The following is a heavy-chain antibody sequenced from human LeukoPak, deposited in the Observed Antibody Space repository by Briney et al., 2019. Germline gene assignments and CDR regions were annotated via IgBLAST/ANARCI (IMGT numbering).Heavy chain of an antibody. CDR1: GFTFSSYW. Sequence: GGSLRLSCAVSGFTFSSYWMSWVRQAPGKGLEWVANIKQDGSEKYYVDSVKGRFTISRDNAKNSLYLQMNSLRAEDTAVYYCARESCGGDCSSGDFQHWGQGTLVTVSS. D-gene: IGHD2-21*02. CDR2: IKQDGSEK. CDR3: ARESCGGDCSSGDFQH. J-gene: IGHJ1*01. V-gene: IGHV3-7*03.